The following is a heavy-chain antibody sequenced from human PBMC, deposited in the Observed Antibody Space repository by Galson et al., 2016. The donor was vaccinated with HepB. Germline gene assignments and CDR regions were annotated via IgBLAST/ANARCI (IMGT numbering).Heavy chain of an antibody. CDR3: AREGNCAGYRCFRFDY. D-gene: IGHD5-18*01. Sequence: SVKVSCKVSGGTFDNYAVSWVRQAPGQGLEWMGGIIPMSGAVKYAEKFKDRLTIGADRSTTTGYIELRGLAYEDSAVYFRAREGNCAGYRCFRFDYWGQGTPVTVSS. V-gene: IGHV1-69*06. J-gene: IGHJ4*02. CDR1: GGTFDNYA. CDR2: IIPMSGAV.